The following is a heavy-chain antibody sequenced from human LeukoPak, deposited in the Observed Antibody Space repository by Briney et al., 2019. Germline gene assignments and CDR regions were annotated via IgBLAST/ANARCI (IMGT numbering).Heavy chain of an antibody. J-gene: IGHJ4*02. CDR1: GGALSSGGYY. V-gene: IGHV4-30-2*01. Sequence: SETLSLTCTVSGGALSSGGYYWTWIRQPPGKGLEWIGNIYHSGTPYYNPSLKSRVTISVDTSKNQFSLKLSSVTAADTAVYYCARGPIAVAGPFDYWGQGTLVTVSS. CDR3: ARGPIAVAGPFDY. D-gene: IGHD6-19*01. CDR2: IYHSGTP.